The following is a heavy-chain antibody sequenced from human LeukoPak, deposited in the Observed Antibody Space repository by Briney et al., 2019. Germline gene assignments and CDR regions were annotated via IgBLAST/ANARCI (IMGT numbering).Heavy chain of an antibody. CDR3: AKDAGGYIDY. D-gene: IGHD3-16*01. CDR1: GFTFSTYG. V-gene: IGHV3-23*01. Sequence: GGSLRLSCAASGFTFSTYGMTWVRQAPGKGLEWVSSISGSGGSTYYADSVKGRSTISRDNSKNTLYLQMNSLRGEDTAVYYCAKDAGGYIDYWGQGTLVTVAS. J-gene: IGHJ4*02. CDR2: ISGSGGST.